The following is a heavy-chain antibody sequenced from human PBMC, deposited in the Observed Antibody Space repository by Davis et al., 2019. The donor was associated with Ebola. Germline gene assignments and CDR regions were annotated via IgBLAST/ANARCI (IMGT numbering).Heavy chain of an antibody. V-gene: IGHV4-4*02. CDR3: ARALNYDFWSGYPYGMDV. CDR2: IYHSGST. CDR1: GGSISSSNW. J-gene: IGHJ6*02. Sequence: PSETLSLTCAVSGGSISSSNWWSCVRQPPGKGLEWIGEIYHSGSTNYNPSLKSRVTISVDTSKNQFSLKLSSVTAADTAVYYCARALNYDFWSGYPYGMDVWGQGTTVTVSS. D-gene: IGHD3-3*01.